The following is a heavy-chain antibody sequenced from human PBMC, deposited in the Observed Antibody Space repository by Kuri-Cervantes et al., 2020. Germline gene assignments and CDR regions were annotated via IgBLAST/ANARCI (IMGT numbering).Heavy chain of an antibody. Sequence: SETLSLTCTVSGASVSTGSHFWSWIRQPPGKRLEWIGYIYNNGSTNYNPSLKSRVTISEDTSKNQFSLKLSSVTAADTAVYYCATGHSYAYKYWGQGTLVTVSS. CDR3: ATGHSYAYKY. CDR2: IYNNGST. J-gene: IGHJ4*02. V-gene: IGHV4-61*01. D-gene: IGHD3-16*01. CDR1: GASVSTGSHF.